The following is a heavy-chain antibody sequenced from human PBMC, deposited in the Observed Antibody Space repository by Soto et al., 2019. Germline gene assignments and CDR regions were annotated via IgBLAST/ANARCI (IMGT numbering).Heavy chain of an antibody. J-gene: IGHJ4*02. CDR2: IYYSGST. Sequence: LSLTCSVSGGSISSYYWSWIRQPPGKGLEYIGYIYYSGSTNYNPSLKSRVTISVDTSKNQFSLKLNSVTAADTAVYYCARRDYYGSGSYDYWGQGTLVTVSS. D-gene: IGHD3-10*01. CDR1: GGSISSYY. CDR3: ARRDYYGSGSYDY. V-gene: IGHV4-59*08.